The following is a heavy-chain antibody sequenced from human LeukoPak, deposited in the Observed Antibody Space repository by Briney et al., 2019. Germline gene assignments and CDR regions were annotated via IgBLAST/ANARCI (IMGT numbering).Heavy chain of an antibody. Sequence: GGPLRLSCAASGFTFSSYSMNWVRQAPGKGLEWVSSISSSSSYIFYADSVKGRFTISRDNAKNSLYLQMNSLRAEDTAVYYCARESRYYGSGSSKAPNWFDPWGQGTLVTVSS. CDR2: ISSSSSYI. CDR3: ARESRYYGSGSSKAPNWFDP. CDR1: GFTFSSYS. D-gene: IGHD3-10*01. V-gene: IGHV3-21*01. J-gene: IGHJ5*02.